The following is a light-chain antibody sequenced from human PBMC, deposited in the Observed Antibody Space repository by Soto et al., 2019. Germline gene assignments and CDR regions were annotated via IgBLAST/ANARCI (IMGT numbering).Light chain of an antibody. Sequence: EIVLTQSPGTLSLSPGERATLSCRASQSVSSSDLAWYQQRAGQAPRLLIYGASTRATGIPDRFSGSGSGTAFTLTISRLEPEDFAVFYCQHFGSSPPYTFGQGTKLEIK. CDR1: QSVSSSD. V-gene: IGKV3-20*01. CDR3: QHFGSSPPYT. CDR2: GAS. J-gene: IGKJ2*01.